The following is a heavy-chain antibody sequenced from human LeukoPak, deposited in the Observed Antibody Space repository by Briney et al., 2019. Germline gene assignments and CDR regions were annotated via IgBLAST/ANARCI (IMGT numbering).Heavy chain of an antibody. J-gene: IGHJ4*02. CDR2: IIPIFGTA. CDR3: ARDSGSTQRKYYFDY. D-gene: IGHD1-1*01. CDR1: GGTFISYA. V-gene: IGHV1-69*05. Sequence: GASVKVSCKASGGTFISYAISWVRQAPGQGLEWMGGIIPIFGTANYAQKFQGRVTITTDESTSTAYMELSSLRSEDTAVYYCARDSGSTQRKYYFDYWGQGTLVTVSS.